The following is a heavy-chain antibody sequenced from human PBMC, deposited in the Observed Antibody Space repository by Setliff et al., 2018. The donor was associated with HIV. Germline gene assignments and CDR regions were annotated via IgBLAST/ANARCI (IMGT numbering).Heavy chain of an antibody. CDR3: ARDVGGFTVFAVPRGGFDP. J-gene: IGHJ5*02. Sequence: NPSETLSLTCTVSGGSISTYYWSWIRQAPGRGLEWIGYIYYTGRTNYNPSLKSRVTMSLDSSKKQFSLKLSSVTAADTAVYFCARDVGGFTVFAVPRGGFDPWGQGTLVTVS. CDR1: GGSISTYY. D-gene: IGHD3-3*01. V-gene: IGHV4-59*01. CDR2: IYYTGRT.